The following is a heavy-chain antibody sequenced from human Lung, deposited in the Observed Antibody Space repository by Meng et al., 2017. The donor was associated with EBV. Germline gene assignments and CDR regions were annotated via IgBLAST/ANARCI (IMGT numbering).Heavy chain of an antibody. V-gene: IGHV3-33*01. D-gene: IGHD4-17*01. CDR3: ARDKTDYGDSPYDP. J-gene: IGHJ5*02. CDR2: IWFDGSNK. Sequence: QLQLVESGGGVVLPGRSLRLSCGASGFTFNNFAMHWVRQAPGKGLEWVAVIWFDGSNKYYADSAAGRFTISRDNSKNTLYLQMSSLRAEDTATYYCARDKTDYGDSPYDPWGQGTLVTVSS. CDR1: GFTFNNFA.